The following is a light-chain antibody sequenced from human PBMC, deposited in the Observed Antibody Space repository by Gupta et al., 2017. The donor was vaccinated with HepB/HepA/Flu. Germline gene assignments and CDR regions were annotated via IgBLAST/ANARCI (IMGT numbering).Light chain of an antibody. Sequence: IQMTQSPSSLSASVGDRVTITCRASQNINNYLNWYQQKPGTAPKLLIYAASSLHSGVLSRFSGSGSGTDFTLTISNLQPEDFATYYCQQSYSTLCSFGQGTEVEIK. V-gene: IGKV1-39*01. CDR3: QQSYSTLCS. J-gene: IGKJ2*04. CDR1: QNINNY. CDR2: AAS.